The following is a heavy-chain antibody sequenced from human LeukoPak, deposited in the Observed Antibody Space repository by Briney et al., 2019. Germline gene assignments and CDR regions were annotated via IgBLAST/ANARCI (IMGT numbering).Heavy chain of an antibody. Sequence: GGSLRLSCAASGFTFSNYAMSWVRQAPGKGLEWVSDLYSDGGTYYADSVKGRFSISRDTSKNTVYLQMNSLRDDDTAVYYCATYYYGSGPEKWGQGTLVTVSS. V-gene: IGHV3-23*03. CDR1: GFTFSNYA. CDR3: ATYYYGSGPEK. D-gene: IGHD3-10*01. CDR2: LYSDGGT. J-gene: IGHJ4*02.